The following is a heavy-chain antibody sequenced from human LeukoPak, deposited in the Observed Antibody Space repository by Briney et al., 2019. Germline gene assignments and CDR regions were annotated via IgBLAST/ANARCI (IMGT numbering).Heavy chain of an antibody. CDR1: GFTFDDYA. CDR2: ISWNSGSI. CDR3: AKDKVSATMIVVGFDY. J-gene: IGHJ4*02. D-gene: IGHD3-22*01. V-gene: IGHV3-9*01. Sequence: PGGSLRLSCAASGFTFDDYAMHWVRQAPGKGLEWVSGISWNSGSIGYADSVKGRFTTSRDNAKNSLYLQMNSLRAEDTALYYCAKDKVSATMIVVGFDYWGQGTLVTVSS.